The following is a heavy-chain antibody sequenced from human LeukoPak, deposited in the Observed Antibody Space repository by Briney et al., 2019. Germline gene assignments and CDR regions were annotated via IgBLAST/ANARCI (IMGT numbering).Heavy chain of an antibody. J-gene: IGHJ4*02. Sequence: GGSLRLSCAASGFTFSSYSMNWVRQAPGKGLEWVSSISSSSSYIYYADSVKGRFTISRDNAKNSLYLQMNSLRAKDTAVYYCARGKSNYGDYVDYWGQGTLVTVSS. CDR3: ARGKSNYGDYVDY. V-gene: IGHV3-21*01. CDR2: ISSSSSYI. D-gene: IGHD4-17*01. CDR1: GFTFSSYS.